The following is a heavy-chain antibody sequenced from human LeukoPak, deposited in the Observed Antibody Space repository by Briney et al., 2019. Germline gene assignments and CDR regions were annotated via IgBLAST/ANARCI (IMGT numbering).Heavy chain of an antibody. Sequence: SETLSLTCTVSGGFISSYYWSWIRQPPGKGLEWIGYIYYSGSTNYNPSLKSRVTISVDTSKNQFSLKLSSVTAADTAVYYCARVSSSCWQFDYWGQGALVTVSS. CDR2: IYYSGST. J-gene: IGHJ4*02. CDR3: ARVSSSCWQFDY. CDR1: GGFISSYY. D-gene: IGHD6-19*01. V-gene: IGHV4-59*01.